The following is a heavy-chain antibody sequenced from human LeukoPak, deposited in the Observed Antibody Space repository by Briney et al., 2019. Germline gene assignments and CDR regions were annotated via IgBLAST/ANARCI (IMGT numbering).Heavy chain of an antibody. V-gene: IGHV3-43*02. D-gene: IGHD3-9*01. CDR3: AKDSGYHILGWFDP. Sequence: GGSLRLSCAASGFTFDEYAVHWVRQAPGKGLEWVSFISGDGDTTYYADSVKGRFTISRDNSKNSLYLQMNSLRTEDTALYYCAKDSGYHILGWFDPWGQGTLVTVSS. J-gene: IGHJ5*02. CDR1: GFTFDEYA. CDR2: ISGDGDTT.